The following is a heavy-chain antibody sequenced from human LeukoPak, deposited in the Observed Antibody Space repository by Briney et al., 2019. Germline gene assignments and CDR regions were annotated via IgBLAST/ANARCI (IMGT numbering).Heavy chain of an antibody. D-gene: IGHD2-2*01. CDR1: GGTFSSYA. J-gene: IGHJ6*03. V-gene: IGHV1-69*05. CDR3: ASWGGPSGSSTRYYYYYYMDV. CDR2: IIPIFGTA. Sequence: SVKVSCRASGGTFSSYAISWVRQAPGQGLEWMGGIIPIFGTANYAQKFQGRVTITTDESTSTAYMELSSLRSEDTAVYYCASWGGPSGSSTRYYYYYYMDVWGKGTTVTVSS.